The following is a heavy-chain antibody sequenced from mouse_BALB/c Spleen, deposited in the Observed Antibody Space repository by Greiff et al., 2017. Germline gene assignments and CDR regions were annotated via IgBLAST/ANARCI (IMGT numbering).Heavy chain of an antibody. CDR2: IHYSGST. Sequence: EVKLVESGPDLVKPSQSLSLTCTVTGYSFTSGCICRWIRQRPGSKLEWIGYIHYSGSTNYNPSLKSRIAITRDTSNNQFFLQLNSVTTEDTATYYGARGGGIYYGWEFDYWGQGTTLTVAS. CDR3: ARGGGIYYGWEFDY. CDR1: GYSFTSGCI. D-gene: IGHD1-1*01. J-gene: IGHJ2*01. V-gene: IGHV3-1*02.